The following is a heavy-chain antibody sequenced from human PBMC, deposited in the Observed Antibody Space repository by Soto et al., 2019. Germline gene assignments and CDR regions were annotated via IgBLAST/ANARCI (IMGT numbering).Heavy chain of an antibody. CDR3: ARLYYDYV. CDR2: ISYDSDTI. D-gene: IGHD3-3*01. J-gene: IGHJ6*02. CDR1: GFTFGTYS. V-gene: IGHV3-48*02. Sequence: GSRRLSCAGSGFTFGTYSMNWVRQAAGKGLEWIAYISYDSDTIQYADSVKGRFTISRDNAKNSLCLQMNSLRDEDTAVYYCARLYYDYVWGQGTTVTVSS.